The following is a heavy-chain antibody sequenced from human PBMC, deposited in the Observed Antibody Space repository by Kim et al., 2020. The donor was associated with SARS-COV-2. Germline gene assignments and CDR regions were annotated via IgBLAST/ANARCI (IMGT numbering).Heavy chain of an antibody. Sequence: GGSLRLSCAASGFTFSSYDMHWVRQATGKGLEWVSAIGTAGDTYYPGSVKGRFTISRENAKNSLYLQMNSLRAGDTAVYYCARANYYGSGSYYSLPTPAFDIWGQGTMVTVPS. CDR2: IGTAGDT. J-gene: IGHJ3*02. CDR3: ARANYYGSGSYYSLPTPAFDI. CDR1: GFTFSSYD. D-gene: IGHD3-10*01. V-gene: IGHV3-13*04.